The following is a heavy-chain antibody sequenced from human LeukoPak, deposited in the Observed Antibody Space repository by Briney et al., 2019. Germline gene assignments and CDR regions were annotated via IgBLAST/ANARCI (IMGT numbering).Heavy chain of an antibody. V-gene: IGHV3-72*01. CDR2: IRNKANGYTT. Sequence: GGSLRLSCAASGFTFSDYYMDWVRQAPGQGLEWVSRIRNKANGYTTEYAASVKGRFTISRDDSKNSLYLQMNSLKTEDTAVYLCATELGSSWCSWGQGTLVTVSS. CDR1: GFTFSDYY. J-gene: IGHJ4*02. CDR3: ATELGSSWCS. D-gene: IGHD6-13*01.